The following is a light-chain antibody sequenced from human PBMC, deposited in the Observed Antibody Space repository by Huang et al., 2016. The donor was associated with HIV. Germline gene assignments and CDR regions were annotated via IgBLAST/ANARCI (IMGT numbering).Light chain of an antibody. J-gene: IGKJ2*01. CDR1: QDIINY. CDR2: DAS. V-gene: IGKV1-33*01. Sequence: EIQMTQSPSSLSASVGDRVTITCQASQDIINYLNWYQQKPGKAPKVLIYDASNLETGVPSRFSGSGTGTHFTFSISSLQPEDTGIYYCQQYHNLPYTFGQGTKLEIK. CDR3: QQYHNLPYT.